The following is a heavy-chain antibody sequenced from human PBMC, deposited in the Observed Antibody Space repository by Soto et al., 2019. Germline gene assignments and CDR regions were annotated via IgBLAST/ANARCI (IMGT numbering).Heavy chain of an antibody. CDR2: ISGSGGST. CDR1: GFTFSSYA. CDR3: AKGLGDYYGMDV. D-gene: IGHD7-27*01. V-gene: IGHV3-23*01. Sequence: EVQLLESGGGLVQPGGSLRLSCAASGFTFSSYAMSWVRQAPGKGLEWGSAISGSGGSTYYADSVKVRFTISRDNTKNTLYLQMNSLRAEDTAVYYCAKGLGDYYGMDVWGQGTTVTVSS. J-gene: IGHJ6*02.